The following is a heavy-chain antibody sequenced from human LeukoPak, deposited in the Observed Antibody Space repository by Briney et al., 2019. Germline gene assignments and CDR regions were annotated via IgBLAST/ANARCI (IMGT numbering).Heavy chain of an antibody. CDR3: ARVRTSPQYYYYGMDV. Sequence: TGGSLRLSCAASGFTFNNYGMHWVRQAPGKGLEWVANIKQDGSEKYYVDSVKGRFTISRDNAKNSLYLQMNSLRAEDTAVYYCARVRTSPQYYYYGMDVWGQGTTVTVSS. CDR2: IKQDGSEK. J-gene: IGHJ6*02. CDR1: GFTFNNYG. V-gene: IGHV3-7*03.